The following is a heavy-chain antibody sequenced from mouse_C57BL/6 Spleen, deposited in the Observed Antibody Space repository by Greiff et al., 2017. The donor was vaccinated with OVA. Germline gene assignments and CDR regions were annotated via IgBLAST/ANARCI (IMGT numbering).Heavy chain of an antibody. CDR3: ARRYGSSYRFAY. CDR2: INPNNGGT. V-gene: IGHV1-26*01. CDR1: GYTFTDYY. Sequence: VQLQQSGPELVKPGASVKISCKASGYTFTDYYMNWVKQSHGKSLEWIGDINPNNGGTSYNQKFKGKATLTVDKSSSTAYMELRSLTSEDSAVYYCARRYGSSYRFAYWGQGTLVTVSA. J-gene: IGHJ3*01. D-gene: IGHD1-1*01.